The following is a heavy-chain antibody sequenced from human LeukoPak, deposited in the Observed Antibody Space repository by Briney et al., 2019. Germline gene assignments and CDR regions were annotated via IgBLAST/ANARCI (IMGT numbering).Heavy chain of an antibody. CDR3: ARQTGSGLFILP. CDR1: GDSISNSNLY. D-gene: IGHD3-10*01. V-gene: IGHV4-39*01. Sequence: SETLSLTCIVSGDSISNSNLYWGWIRQPPGKGLEWIGSIYYSGNTYYNASLKSRVSISVDTSKNQFSLRLTSVTAADTAVYYCARQTGSGLFILPGGQGKSVTVSS. J-gene: IGHJ4*02. CDR2: IYYSGNT.